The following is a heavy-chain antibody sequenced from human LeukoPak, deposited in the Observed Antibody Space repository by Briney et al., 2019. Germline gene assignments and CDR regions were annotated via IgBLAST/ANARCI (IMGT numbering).Heavy chain of an antibody. J-gene: IGHJ4*02. D-gene: IGHD3-10*01. CDR1: GFTFSSSW. CDR3: ARHSSGSYYAY. Sequence: GGSLRLSCAASGFTFSSSWMSWVRQAPGKGLEWVAHIKQDGSDKYYLDSVKGRFAISRDNARNSLFLHLNSLRVEDTAMYYCARHSSGSYYAYWGQGTLVTVSS. V-gene: IGHV3-7*01. CDR2: IKQDGSDK.